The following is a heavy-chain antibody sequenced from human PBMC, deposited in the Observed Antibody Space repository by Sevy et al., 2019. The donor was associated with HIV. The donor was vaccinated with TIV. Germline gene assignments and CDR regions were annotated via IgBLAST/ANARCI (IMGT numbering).Heavy chain of an antibody. CDR2: ISGSGGST. D-gene: IGHD6-13*01. V-gene: IGHV3-23*01. J-gene: IGHJ3*02. CDR1: GFTFSSYA. CDR3: AKGRIALDAFDI. Sequence: GGSLRLSCAASGFTFSSYAMSWVRQAPGKGLEWVSAISGSGGSTYYADSVKGRFTISRDNSKNTLYLQMNSLRAEDTAVYYWAKGRIALDAFDIWGQGTMVTVSS.